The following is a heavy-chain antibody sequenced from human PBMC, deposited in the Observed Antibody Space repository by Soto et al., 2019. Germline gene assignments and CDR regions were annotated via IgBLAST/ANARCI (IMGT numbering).Heavy chain of an antibody. Sequence: GGSLRLSCAASGFTFSSYWMSWVRQAPGKGLEWVANIKQDGSEKWYVDSVKGRFTISRDNAKNSLYLQMNSLRAEDTAVYYCARGDDDYISGPFSDAFEIWGQGTMVTVAS. CDR1: GFTFSSYW. CDR2: IKQDGSEK. J-gene: IGHJ3*02. CDR3: ARGDDDYISGPFSDAFEI. D-gene: IGHD3-22*01. V-gene: IGHV3-7*04.